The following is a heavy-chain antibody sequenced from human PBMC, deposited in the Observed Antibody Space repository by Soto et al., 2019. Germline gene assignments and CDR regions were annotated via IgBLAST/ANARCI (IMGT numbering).Heavy chain of an antibody. CDR1: GFSLTTSGVG. Sequence: QITLNESGPTQVKPRQTLTLTCTFSGFSLTTSGVGVGWIRQSPGKAPEWLALIYWDDDMRYSPSLKSRLTITKDTSKTQVVLTMADLDPADTATYYCAHRVLRTVFGLVTTTAIYFDFWGQGTPVAVSS. CDR2: IYWDDDM. D-gene: IGHD3-3*01. V-gene: IGHV2-5*02. J-gene: IGHJ4*02. CDR3: AHRVLRTVFGLVTTTAIYFDF.